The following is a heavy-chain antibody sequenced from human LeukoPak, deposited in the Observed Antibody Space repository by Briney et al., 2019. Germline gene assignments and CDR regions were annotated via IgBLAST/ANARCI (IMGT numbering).Heavy chain of an antibody. J-gene: IGHJ6*03. D-gene: IGHD1-7*01. CDR3: ARCRITGTTYDYYYMDV. CDR1: GGTFSSYA. CDR2: IIPIFGTA. Sequence: GASVKVSCKASGGTFSSYAISWVRQAPGQGLEWMGGIIPIFGTANYAQKFQGRVTITTDESTSTAYMELSSLRSEDTAVYYCARCRITGTTYDYYYMDVWGKGTTVTVSS. V-gene: IGHV1-69*05.